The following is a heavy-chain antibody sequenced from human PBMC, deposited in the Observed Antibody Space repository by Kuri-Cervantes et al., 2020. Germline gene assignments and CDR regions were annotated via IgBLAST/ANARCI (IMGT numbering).Heavy chain of an antibody. D-gene: IGHD3-22*01. V-gene: IGHV1-18*01. CDR3: ARDYDSSGYYRP. Sequence: ASVKVSCKASGGTFSSYGISWVRQAPGQGLEWMGWISAYNGNTNYAQKFQGRVTITRDTSASTAYMELSSLRSEDTAVYYCARDYDSSGYYRPWGQGTLVTVSS. CDR2: ISAYNGNT. J-gene: IGHJ5*02. CDR1: GGTFSSYG.